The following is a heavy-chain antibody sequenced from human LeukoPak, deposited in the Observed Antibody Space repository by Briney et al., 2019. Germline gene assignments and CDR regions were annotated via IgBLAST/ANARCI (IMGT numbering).Heavy chain of an antibody. D-gene: IGHD3-22*01. CDR3: ANEYYYDSSGYVGGY. V-gene: IGHV3-23*01. Sequence: GGSLRLSCAASGFTFSSYAMSWVRQAPGKGLEWVAAISGSGGSTYYADSVKGRFTISRDNFKNTLYLQMNSLRAEDTAVYYCANEYYYDSSGYVGGYWGQGTLVTVSS. CDR1: GFTFSSYA. CDR2: ISGSGGST. J-gene: IGHJ4*02.